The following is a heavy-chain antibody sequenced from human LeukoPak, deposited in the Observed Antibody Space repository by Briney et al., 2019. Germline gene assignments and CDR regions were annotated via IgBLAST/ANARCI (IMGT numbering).Heavy chain of an antibody. CDR3: ARAGVGAIYYFDY. Sequence: GGSLRLSCAASGFTFSNYGMHWVRQAPGKGLEWVALIWYDGSNKYYADSVRGRFTISGDNSKNTLYLQMKSLRVEDTAVYYCARAGVGAIYYFDYWGQGTLVTVSS. V-gene: IGHV3-33*01. CDR1: GFTFSNYG. CDR2: IWYDGSNK. D-gene: IGHD1-26*01. J-gene: IGHJ4*02.